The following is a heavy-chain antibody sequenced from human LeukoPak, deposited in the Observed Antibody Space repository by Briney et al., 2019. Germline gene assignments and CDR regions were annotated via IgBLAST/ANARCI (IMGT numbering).Heavy chain of an antibody. CDR1: GGSISSYY. D-gene: IGHD6-13*01. CDR2: IYYSGST. J-gene: IGHJ3*02. Sequence: SETLSLTCTVSGGSISSYYWSWIRQPPGKGLEWIGYIYYSGSTNYNPSLKSRVTISVDTSKNQFSLKLSSVTAADTAVYYCARRGIAAAGTLNAFDIWGQGTMVTVSS. V-gene: IGHV4-59*08. CDR3: ARRGIAAAGTLNAFDI.